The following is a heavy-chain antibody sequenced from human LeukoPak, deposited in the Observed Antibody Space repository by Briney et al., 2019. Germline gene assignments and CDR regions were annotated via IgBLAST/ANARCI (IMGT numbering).Heavy chain of an antibody. CDR3: TTDPGWPGSY. CDR1: GFTFSNAW. CDR2: IRSKADGGTT. Sequence: GGSLRLSCVVSGFTFSNAWMSWVRQAPGKGLEWVGRIRSKADGGTTDYAAPVKGRFTISRDDSKNTLYLQMNSLKTEDTAVYYCTTDPGWPGSYWGQGTLLTVSS. J-gene: IGHJ4*02. D-gene: IGHD1-26*01. V-gene: IGHV3-15*01.